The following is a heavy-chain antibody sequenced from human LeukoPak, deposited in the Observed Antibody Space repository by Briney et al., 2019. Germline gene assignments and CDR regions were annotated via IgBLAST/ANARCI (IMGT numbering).Heavy chain of an antibody. CDR1: GFTFSTYY. Sequence: PGGSLRLSCAASGFTFSTYYMQWVRQGPGKELVWLARINPDGSRTSYADSVKGRFTISRDNGKKTLHLQMSSLRVEDTGVYYCASTPRYMDVWGKGTTVTVSS. V-gene: IGHV3-74*01. J-gene: IGHJ6*03. CDR3: ASTPRYMDV. CDR2: INPDGSRT.